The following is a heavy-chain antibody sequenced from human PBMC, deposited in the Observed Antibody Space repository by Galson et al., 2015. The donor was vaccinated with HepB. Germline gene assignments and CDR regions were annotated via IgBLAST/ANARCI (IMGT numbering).Heavy chain of an antibody. CDR3: ARESSYYDSSGYYQLDAFDI. D-gene: IGHD3-22*01. Sequence: SVKVSCKASGYTFTSYGISWVRQAPGQGLEWMGWISAYNGNTNYAQKLQGRVTMTTDTSTSTAYMELRSLRSDDTAVYDCARESSYYDSSGYYQLDAFDIWGQGTMVTVSS. CDR2: ISAYNGNT. V-gene: IGHV1-18*01. J-gene: IGHJ3*02. CDR1: GYTFTSYG.